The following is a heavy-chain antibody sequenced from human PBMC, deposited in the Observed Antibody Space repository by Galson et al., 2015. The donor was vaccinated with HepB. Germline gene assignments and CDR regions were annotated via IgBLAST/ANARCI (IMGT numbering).Heavy chain of an antibody. D-gene: IGHD6-6*01. Sequence: SVKVSCKASGYTFSDYGIAWVRQAPGQGLEWMGWISPYNGNTEFAQKVQGRVTMTTDTSTSTAYMELRSLRSDDTAVYYCARDIGIAAPPGYWGQGTLVSVSS. J-gene: IGHJ4*02. CDR3: ARDIGIAAPPGY. V-gene: IGHV1-18*04. CDR1: GYTFSDYG. CDR2: ISPYNGNT.